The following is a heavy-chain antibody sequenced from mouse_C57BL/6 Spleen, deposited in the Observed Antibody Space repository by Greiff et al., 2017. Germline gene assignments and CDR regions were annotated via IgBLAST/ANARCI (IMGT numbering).Heavy chain of an antibody. J-gene: IGHJ3*01. CDR2: IDPSDSYT. CDR3: ARWGYYGSSSWFAY. D-gene: IGHD1-1*01. CDR1: GYTFTSYW. V-gene: IGHV1-69*01. Sequence: QVQLKQPGAELVMPGASVKLSCKASGYTFTSYWMHWVKQRPGQGLEWIGEIDPSDSYTNYNQKFKGKSTLTVDKSSSTAYMQLSSLTSEDSAVYYCARWGYYGSSSWFAYWGQGTLVTVSA.